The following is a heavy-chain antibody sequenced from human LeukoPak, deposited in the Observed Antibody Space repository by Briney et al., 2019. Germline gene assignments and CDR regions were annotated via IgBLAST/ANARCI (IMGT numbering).Heavy chain of an antibody. V-gene: IGHV3-23*01. Sequence: GGSLRLSCAVSGITLSNYAMSWVRQAPGKGLEWVAGISGSGGGTHYADSVKGRFTISRDNPKNTLYLQMNNLRAGDTAVYFCAKRGVVIRVILVGFHKEAYYFDSWGQGALVTVSS. CDR1: GITLSNYA. D-gene: IGHD3-22*01. CDR3: AKRGVVIRVILVGFHKEAYYFDS. CDR2: ISGSGGGT. J-gene: IGHJ4*02.